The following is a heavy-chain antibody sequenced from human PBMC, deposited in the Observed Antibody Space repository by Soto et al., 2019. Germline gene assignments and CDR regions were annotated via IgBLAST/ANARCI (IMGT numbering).Heavy chain of an antibody. CDR1: GYSFTSYW. CDR2: IDPSDSYT. J-gene: IGHJ6*02. CDR3: VRLSQQLVEPHGYYYGMDV. V-gene: IGHV5-10-1*01. Sequence: GESLKISCKGSGYSFTSYWISWVRQMPGKGLEWMGRIDPSDSYTNYSPSFQGHVTISADKSISTAYLQWSSLKASDTAMYYCVRLSQQLVEPHGYYYGMDVWGQGTTVTVSS. D-gene: IGHD6-6*01.